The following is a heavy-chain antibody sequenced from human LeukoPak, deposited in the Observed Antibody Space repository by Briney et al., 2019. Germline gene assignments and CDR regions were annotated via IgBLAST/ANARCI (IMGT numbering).Heavy chain of an antibody. D-gene: IGHD3-9*01. J-gene: IGHJ4*02. CDR2: ISGSGGST. CDR3: AKDPVQGYYDILTTHLDY. V-gene: IGHV3-23*01. CDR1: GFTFSSYA. Sequence: GGSLRLSCAASGFTFSSYAMSWVRQAPGKGLERVSAISGSGGSTYYADSVKGRFTISRDNSKNTLYLQMNSLRAEDTAVYYCAKDPVQGYYDILTTHLDYWGQGTLVTVSS.